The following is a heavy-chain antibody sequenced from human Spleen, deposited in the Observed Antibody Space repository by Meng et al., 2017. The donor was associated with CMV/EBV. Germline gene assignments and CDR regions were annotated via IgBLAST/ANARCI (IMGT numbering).Heavy chain of an antibody. D-gene: IGHD3-22*01. J-gene: IGHJ6*02. Sequence: ASVKVSCKASGYTFIGYYMYWVRQAPGQGLEWMGRMNPNSGGTNYAQKFQGRVTMTRDTSISTAYMELSRLRSDDTAVYYCARDWHYYDSSGYDYYYGMDVWGQGTTVTVSS. V-gene: IGHV1-2*02. CDR1: GYTFIGYY. CDR3: ARDWHYYDSSGYDYYYGMDV. CDR2: MNPNSGGT.